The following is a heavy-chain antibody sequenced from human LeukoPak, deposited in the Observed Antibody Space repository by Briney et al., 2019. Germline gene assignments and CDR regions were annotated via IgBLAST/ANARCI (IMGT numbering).Heavy chain of an antibody. CDR2: ISGSGGST. J-gene: IGHJ1*01. CDR1: GFTFSSYA. V-gene: IGHV3-23*01. D-gene: IGHD5-24*01. Sequence: GGSLRLSCAASGFTFSSYAMSWVRQAPGKGLEWGSAISGSGGSTYYADSVKGRFTISRDNSKNTLYLQMNSLRAEDTAVYYCANGLRGMATIFAEYFQHWGQGTLVTVSS. CDR3: ANGLRGMATIFAEYFQH.